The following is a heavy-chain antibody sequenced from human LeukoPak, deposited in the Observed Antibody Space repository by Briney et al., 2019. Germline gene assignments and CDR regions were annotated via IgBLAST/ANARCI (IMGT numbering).Heavy chain of an antibody. V-gene: IGHV1-8*01. CDR3: ARGRTIFGVVIPFDP. CDR1: GFPFNTYD. CDR2: MNSNSGNT. Sequence: ASVKVSCKASGFPFNTYDINWVRQATGQGLEWMGWMNSNSGNTGYAQEFQGRVTMTRNTSINTAYMELSSLRSEDTAVYYCARGRTIFGVVIPFDPWGQGTLVTVSS. J-gene: IGHJ5*02. D-gene: IGHD3-3*01.